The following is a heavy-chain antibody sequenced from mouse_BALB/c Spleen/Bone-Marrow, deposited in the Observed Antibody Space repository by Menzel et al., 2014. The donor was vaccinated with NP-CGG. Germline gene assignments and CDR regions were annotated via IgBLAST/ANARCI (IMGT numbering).Heavy chain of an antibody. CDR1: GFDSSRYW. CDR2: INPHSSTI. J-gene: IGHJ1*01. D-gene: IGHD1-1*01. CDR3: ARLNYYGNLFV. V-gene: IGHV4-1*02. Sequence: EVKLVESGGGLVQPGGSLKLSCAASGFDSSRYWMSWVRQAPGKGLEWIGEINPHSSTINYTPSLKDKFIISRDNAKNTLYLQMSKVRSEDTALYYCARLNYYGNLFVWGAGTTVTVSS.